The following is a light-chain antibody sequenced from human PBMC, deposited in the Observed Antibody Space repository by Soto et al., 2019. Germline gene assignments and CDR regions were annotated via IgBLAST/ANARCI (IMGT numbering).Light chain of an antibody. CDR3: QQYSSSPQT. V-gene: IGKV3-20*01. CDR1: QSVSFSY. Sequence: EIVLTQSPGTLSLSPGERVTLSCRASQSVSFSYLAWYQQKPGQAPRLLVYGASSRATGIPDRFSGSGSGTDFRLTISRLEPEDFAVYYCQQYSSSPQTFGQGTKVEIK. J-gene: IGKJ1*01. CDR2: GAS.